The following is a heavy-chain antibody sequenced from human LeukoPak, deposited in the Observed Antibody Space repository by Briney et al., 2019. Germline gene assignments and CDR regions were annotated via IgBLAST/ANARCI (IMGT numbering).Heavy chain of an antibody. CDR2: MSASSGNT. CDR3: ARTPPKGDIDY. Sequence: GASVKVSCKASGDTFSKYTINWVRQATGQGLEWLGWMSASSGNTGYAQKFQGRVSMTRATSISTAYLELSSLTFEDTAVYYCARTPPKGDIDYWGQGTLVTVSS. V-gene: IGHV1-8*01. J-gene: IGHJ4*02. D-gene: IGHD2-21*02. CDR1: GDTFSKYT.